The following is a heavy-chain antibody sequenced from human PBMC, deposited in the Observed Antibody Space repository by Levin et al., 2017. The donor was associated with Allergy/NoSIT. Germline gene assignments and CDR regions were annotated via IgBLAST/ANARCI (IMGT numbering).Heavy chain of an antibody. V-gene: IGHV4-39*01. J-gene: IGHJ4*02. D-gene: IGHD2-2*01. Sequence: SQTLSLTCTVSGGSISSSSYYWGWIRQPPGKGLEWIGSIYYSGSTYYNPSLKSRVTISVDTSKNQFSLKLSSVTAADTAVYYCARPPQSCSSTSGYIFDYWGQGTLVTVSS. CDR2: IYYSGST. CDR3: ARPPQSCSSTSGYIFDY. CDR1: GGSISSSSYY.